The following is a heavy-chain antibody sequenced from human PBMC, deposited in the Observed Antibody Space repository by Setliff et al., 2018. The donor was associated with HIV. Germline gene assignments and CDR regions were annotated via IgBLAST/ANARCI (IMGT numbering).Heavy chain of an antibody. CDR1: GFAFSDYD. CDR3: TRELSGHTSSHYYFGLDV. CDR2: IGTGGDT. D-gene: IGHD6-6*01. V-gene: IGHV3-13*01. Sequence: GGSLRLSCATSGFAFSDYDFHWVRQVTGEGLEWVSAIGTGGDTYYADSVKGRFTISRENAKNSLYLQVNNVRAGDTAVYYCTRELSGHTSSHYYFGLDVWGQGTTVTVSS. J-gene: IGHJ6*02.